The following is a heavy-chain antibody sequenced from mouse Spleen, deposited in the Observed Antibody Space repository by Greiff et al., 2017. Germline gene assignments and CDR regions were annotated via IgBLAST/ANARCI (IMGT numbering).Heavy chain of an antibody. CDR1: GYTFTSYW. Sequence: VKLQESGAELVKPGASVKMSCKASGYTFTSYWITWVKQRPGQGLEWIGDIYPGSGSTNYNEKFKSKATLTVDTSSSTAYMQLSSLTSEDSAVYYCARCGTAAWFAYWGQGTLVTVSA. J-gene: IGHJ3*01. CDR2: IYPGSGST. CDR3: ARCGTAAWFAY. D-gene: IGHD1-2*01. V-gene: IGHV1-55*01.